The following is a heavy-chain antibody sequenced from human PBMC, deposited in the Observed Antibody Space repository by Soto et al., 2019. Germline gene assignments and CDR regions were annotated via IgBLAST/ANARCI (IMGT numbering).Heavy chain of an antibody. CDR3: ARVRVRFLEWLGSEG. CDR1: GGTFSSYA. CDR2: IIPIFSTA. V-gene: IGHV1-69*12. J-gene: IGHJ4*02. D-gene: IGHD3-3*01. Sequence: QVQLVQSGAAVKKPGSSVKVSCKASGGTFSSYAISWVRQAPGQGLEWMGGIIPIFSTANYAQKFQGRVTITADESTSTAYMELSSLRSEDTAVYYCARVRVRFLEWLGSEGWGQGTLVTVSS.